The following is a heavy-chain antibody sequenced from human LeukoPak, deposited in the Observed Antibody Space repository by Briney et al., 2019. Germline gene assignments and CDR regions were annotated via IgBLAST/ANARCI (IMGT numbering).Heavy chain of an antibody. CDR2: TYSRSKWFN. Sequence: SQTLSLTCAISGDSVSSKSASWNWIRQSPSRGLEWLGRTYSRSKWFNDYAVSVRSRITINPDTSKNQFSLRLTSVTPDDSAVYYCARGTGSLDHWGRGTLVTVSS. J-gene: IGHJ4*02. CDR1: GDSVSSKSAS. D-gene: IGHD1-26*01. V-gene: IGHV6-1*01. CDR3: ARGTGSLDH.